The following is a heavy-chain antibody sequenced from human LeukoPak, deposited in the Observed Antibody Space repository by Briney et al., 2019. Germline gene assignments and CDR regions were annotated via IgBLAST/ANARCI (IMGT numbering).Heavy chain of an antibody. Sequence: QPGGSLRLSCAASGFTFSSYWMHWVRQAPGKGLVWVSRINSDGSSTSYADSVKGRFTISRDNAKNTLYLQMNSLRAEDTAVYYCAREPDYGDYLLGFDYWGQGTLVTVSS. CDR1: GFTFSSYW. J-gene: IGHJ4*02. CDR3: AREPDYGDYLLGFDY. D-gene: IGHD4-17*01. V-gene: IGHV3-74*01. CDR2: INSDGSST.